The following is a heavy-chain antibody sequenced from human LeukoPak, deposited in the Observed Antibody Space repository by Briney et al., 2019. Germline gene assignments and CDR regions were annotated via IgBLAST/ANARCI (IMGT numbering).Heavy chain of an antibody. Sequence: GGSLRLSCAASGFTFSSYSMNWVRQAPGKGLEWVSSIRSISSYIYYADSVKGRFTISRDNAKNSLYLQMNSLRAEDTAVYYCARVSYDILTGYSYIDYWGQGTLVTVSS. CDR3: ARVSYDILTGYSYIDY. CDR1: GFTFSSYS. D-gene: IGHD3-9*01. J-gene: IGHJ4*02. CDR2: IRSISSYI. V-gene: IGHV3-21*01.